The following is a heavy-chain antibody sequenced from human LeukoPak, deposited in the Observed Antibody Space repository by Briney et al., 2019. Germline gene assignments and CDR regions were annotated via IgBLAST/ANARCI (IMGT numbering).Heavy chain of an antibody. Sequence: SETLSLTCAVSGGSFSGYYWSWIRQPPGKGLEWIGEINHSGSTNYNPSLKSRVTISVDTSKNKFSLKLSFVTAEDTAVYYCARGEVRCSSTSCYVGWFDPWGQGTLVTVSS. J-gene: IGHJ5*02. CDR1: GGSFSGYY. D-gene: IGHD2-2*01. CDR3: ARGEVRCSSTSCYVGWFDP. V-gene: IGHV4-34*01. CDR2: INHSGST.